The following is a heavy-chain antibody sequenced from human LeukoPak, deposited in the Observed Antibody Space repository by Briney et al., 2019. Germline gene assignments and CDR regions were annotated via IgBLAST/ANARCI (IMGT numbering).Heavy chain of an antibody. CDR1: GFTFSSYW. CDR3: ARDMDSLIVGFQQQLVLDY. CDR2: IKQDGSEK. D-gene: IGHD6-13*01. Sequence: GGSLRLSCAASGFTFSSYWMSWVRQAPGKGLEWVANIKQDGSEKYYVDSVKGRFTISRDNAKNSLYLQMNSLRAEDTAVYYCARDMDSLIVGFQQQLVLDYWGQGTLVTVSS. V-gene: IGHV3-7*01. J-gene: IGHJ4*02.